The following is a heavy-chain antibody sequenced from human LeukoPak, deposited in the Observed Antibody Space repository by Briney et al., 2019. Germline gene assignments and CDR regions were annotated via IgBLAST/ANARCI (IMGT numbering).Heavy chain of an antibody. CDR1: GFTFSGYA. D-gene: IGHD3-22*01. J-gene: IGHJ4*02. CDR2: ISGSGGST. Sequence: GGSLRLSCAASGFTFSGYAMSWIRQAPGKGLEWVSAISGSGGSTYYADSVKGRFTISRDNSKNTLYLQMNSLRAEDTAVYYCAKDHDYYYDSSGYPDYWGQGTLVTVSS. CDR3: AKDHDYYYDSSGYPDY. V-gene: IGHV3-23*01.